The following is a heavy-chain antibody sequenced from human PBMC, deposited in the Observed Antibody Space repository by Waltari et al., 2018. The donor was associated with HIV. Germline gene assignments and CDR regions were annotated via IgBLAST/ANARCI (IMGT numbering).Heavy chain of an antibody. D-gene: IGHD4-17*01. J-gene: IGHJ4*02. Sequence: QAQLVESGGGVVQPGRSLRLSCAASGFTLCSSPMPWVGQAPGKGLEWVAVISYDGRNKYYADSVKGRFTISRDNSKNTLYLQRNSLRAEDTAVYYCARPMNYGDYPYYFDYWGQGTLVTVSS. CDR3: ARPMNYGDYPYYFDY. V-gene: IGHV3-30*01. CDR1: GFTLCSSP. CDR2: ISYDGRNK.